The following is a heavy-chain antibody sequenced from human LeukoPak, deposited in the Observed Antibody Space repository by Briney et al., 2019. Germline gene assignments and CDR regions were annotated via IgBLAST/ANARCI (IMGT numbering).Heavy chain of an antibody. D-gene: IGHD2-15*01. Sequence: PGGSLRLSCAASGFTFSSYAMSCVRPDPGKGLEWVSPTRGSGGSTYYADSVKGRFTISRDNSKNTLYLQMNSLRAEDTAVYNCAKLTSRIVVVVAAIDYWGQGTLVTVSS. CDR2: TRGSGGST. CDR3: AKLTSRIVVVVAAIDY. J-gene: IGHJ4*02. V-gene: IGHV3-23*01. CDR1: GFTFSSYA.